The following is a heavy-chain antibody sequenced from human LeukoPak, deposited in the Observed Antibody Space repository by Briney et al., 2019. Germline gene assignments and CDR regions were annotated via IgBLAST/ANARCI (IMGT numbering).Heavy chain of an antibody. V-gene: IGHV4-34*01. D-gene: IGHD3-9*01. J-gene: IGHJ6*02. CDR2: INHSGSA. CDR3: ARRAWYYDMLNGYRGGTDV. CDR1: GGSFSGYH. Sequence: SETLSLTCAVYGGSFSGYHWTWIRQPPGKGLEWIGEINHSGSANYSPPLKSRVTISVDTSKNQFSLKVTSVTAADTAVYYCARRAWYYDMLNGYRGGTDVWGQGTTVTVSS.